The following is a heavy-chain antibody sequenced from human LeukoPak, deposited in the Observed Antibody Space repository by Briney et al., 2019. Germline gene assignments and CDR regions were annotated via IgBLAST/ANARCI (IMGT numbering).Heavy chain of an antibody. CDR1: GGSISSGDYY. J-gene: IGHJ4*02. Sequence: PSETLSLTCTVSGGSISSGDYYWSWIRQPPGKGLEWIGYIYYSGSTYYNPSLKSRVTISVDTSKNQFSLKLSPVTAADTAVYYCARVGGYSSSWYTHFDYWGQGTLVTVSS. CDR2: IYYSGST. CDR3: ARVGGYSSSWYTHFDY. D-gene: IGHD6-13*01. V-gene: IGHV4-30-4*01.